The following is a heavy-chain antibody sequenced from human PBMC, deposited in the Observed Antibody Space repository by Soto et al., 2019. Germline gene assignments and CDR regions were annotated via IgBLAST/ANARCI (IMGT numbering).Heavy chain of an antibody. CDR1: GFTFSSYA. CDR2: ISYDGSNK. V-gene: IGHV3-30-3*01. Sequence: QVQLVESGGGVVQPGRSLRLSCAASGFTFSSYAMHWVRQAPGKGLEWVAVISYDGSNKYYADSVKGRFTISRDNSKNTLYLQINSLRAEDTAVYYCARDRRSSGIFDYWGQGTLVTVSS. CDR3: ARDRRSSGIFDY. D-gene: IGHD6-19*01. J-gene: IGHJ4*02.